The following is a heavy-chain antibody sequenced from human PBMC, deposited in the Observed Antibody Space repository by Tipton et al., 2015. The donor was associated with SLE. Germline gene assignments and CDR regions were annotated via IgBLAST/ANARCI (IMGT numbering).Heavy chain of an antibody. V-gene: IGHV4-31*03. CDR1: GAAISSGGYY. Sequence: TLSLTCTVSGAAISSGGYYWTWIRQQPGKGLEWIGYIYYSGTTYYNPSLKSRVTISVDGSKNQFSLKLNSVTAADTAVYYCARPLIGGSSGFFESWGQGTLVTVSS. J-gene: IGHJ4*02. CDR2: IYYSGTT. CDR3: ARPLIGGSSGFFES. D-gene: IGHD2-15*01.